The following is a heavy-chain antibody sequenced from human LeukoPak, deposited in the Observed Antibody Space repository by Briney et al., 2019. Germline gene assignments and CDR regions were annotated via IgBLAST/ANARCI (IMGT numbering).Heavy chain of an antibody. V-gene: IGHV3-66*01. D-gene: IGHD6-19*01. CDR1: GFTVSTNS. CDR2: IYSDNT. CDR3: ARVGGHSSGWFYYYMDV. Sequence: GGSLRLSCTVSGFTVSTNSMSWVRQAPGKGLEWVSFIYSDNTHYSDSVKGRFTISRDNSKNTLYLQMNSLRAEDTAVYYCARVGGHSSGWFYYYMDVWGKGTTVTVSS. J-gene: IGHJ6*03.